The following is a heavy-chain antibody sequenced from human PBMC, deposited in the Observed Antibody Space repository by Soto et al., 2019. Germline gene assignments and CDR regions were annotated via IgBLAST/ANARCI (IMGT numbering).Heavy chain of an antibody. D-gene: IGHD1-26*01. Sequence: QIQLVQSGAEVKKPGASVKVSCKASGDIFTTYDITWVRQAPGQGLEWMGWISGYNGKKKYEQKFQGRFTMTTDTSTMTAYMELRSLRSDDTAVYYCATDNEVGGLGSWGQGSLVTVSS. V-gene: IGHV1-18*01. CDR2: ISGYNGKK. J-gene: IGHJ5*02. CDR1: GDIFTTYD. CDR3: ATDNEVGGLGS.